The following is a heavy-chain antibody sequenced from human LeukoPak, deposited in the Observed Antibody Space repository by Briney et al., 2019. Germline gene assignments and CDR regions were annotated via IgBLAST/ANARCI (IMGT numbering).Heavy chain of an antibody. CDR1: GFTFSSYW. CDR3: ARSQSSSLIDY. CDR2: IKQDGSEK. V-gene: IGHV3-7*01. J-gene: IGHJ4*02. Sequence: QTGGSLRLSCAASGFTFSSYWMSWVRQAPGKGLEWVANIKQDGSEKYYADSVKGRFTISRDNSKNTLYLQMNSLRAEDTAVYFCARSQSSSLIDYWGLGTLVTVSS. D-gene: IGHD6-13*01.